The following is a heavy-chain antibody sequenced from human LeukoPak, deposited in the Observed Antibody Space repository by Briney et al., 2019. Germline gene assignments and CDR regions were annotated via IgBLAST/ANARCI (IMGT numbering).Heavy chain of an antibody. CDR3: AALGITMIGGV. CDR2: ISSSGSTI. CDR1: GFTFSIYE. V-gene: IGHV3-48*03. J-gene: IGHJ6*04. D-gene: IGHD3-10*02. Sequence: GGSLRLSCAASGFTFSIYEMNWVRQAPGKGLEWVSYISSSGSTIYYADSVKGRFTISRDNAKNSLYLQMNSLRAEDTAVYYCAALGITMIGGVWGKGTTVTISS.